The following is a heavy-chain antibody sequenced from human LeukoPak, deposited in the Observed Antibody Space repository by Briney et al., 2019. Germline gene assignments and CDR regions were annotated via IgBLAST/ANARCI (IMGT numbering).Heavy chain of an antibody. CDR3: ARDRKDGSQLLYYFDP. J-gene: IGHJ4*02. D-gene: IGHD1-1*01. Sequence: ASVKVSCKASGGTLTYDSVSWVRQAPGQGLEWMGGIIVISGSTTYAQKFKGRVTIRADEATSTVFMKLNSLTVEDTGVYYCARDRKDGSQLLYYFDPWGQGTLISVSS. V-gene: IGHV1-69*13. CDR1: GGTLTYDS. CDR2: IIVISGST.